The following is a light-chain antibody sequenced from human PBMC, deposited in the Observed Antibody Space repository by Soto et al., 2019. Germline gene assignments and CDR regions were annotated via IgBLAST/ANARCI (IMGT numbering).Light chain of an antibody. J-gene: IGKJ3*01. V-gene: IGKV1-9*01. CDR2: AAS. CDR1: QGISSY. CDR3: QQLNTYPVT. Sequence: DIQLTQSPSSLSASVGDRVTITCRASQGISSYLAWYQQKPGKAPNLLIYAASILQSGVPSRFSGSGSGTEFTLTVSSLQPEDFATYYCQQLNTYPVTFGPGTKVDIK.